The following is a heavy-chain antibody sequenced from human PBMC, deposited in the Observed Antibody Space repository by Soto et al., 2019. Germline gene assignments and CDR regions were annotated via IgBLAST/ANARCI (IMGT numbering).Heavy chain of an antibody. Sequence: GGSLRLSCAASGFTFSNYAMSWVRQAPGKGLEWVSIISGSGGSTFNADSVKGRFTISRDNSKNTLYLQMNSLRAEDTAVYYCARDTTPYYYYGMDVWGQGTTVTVSS. V-gene: IGHV3-23*01. CDR2: ISGSGGST. D-gene: IGHD1-1*01. CDR1: GFTFSNYA. J-gene: IGHJ6*02. CDR3: ARDTTPYYYYGMDV.